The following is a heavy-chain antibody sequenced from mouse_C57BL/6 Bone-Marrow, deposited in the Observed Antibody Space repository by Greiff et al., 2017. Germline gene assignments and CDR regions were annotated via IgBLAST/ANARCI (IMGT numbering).Heavy chain of an antibody. CDR3: TRSGDGSNYYFDY. D-gene: IGHD1-1*01. J-gene: IGHJ2*01. CDR2: IDPETGGT. V-gene: IGHV1-15*01. Sequence: VQLQQSGAELVRPGASVTLSCKASGYTFTDYEMHWVKQTPVHGLEWIGAIDPETGGTAYNQKFKGKAILTADKSSSTAYMELRSLTSEDSAVYYCTRSGDGSNYYFDYWGQGTTLTVSS. CDR1: GYTFTDYE.